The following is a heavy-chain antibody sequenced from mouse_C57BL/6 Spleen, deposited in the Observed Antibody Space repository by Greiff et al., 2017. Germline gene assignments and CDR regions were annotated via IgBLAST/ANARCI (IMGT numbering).Heavy chain of an antibody. CDR2: IDPSDSYT. J-gene: IGHJ4*01. Sequence: QVQLKQPGAELVKPGASVKLSCKASGYTFTSYWMQWVKQRPGQGLEWIGEIDPSDSYTTYNQKFKGKATLTVDTSSSTAYMQLSSLTSEDSAVYYCARKGYYSNSAMDYWGQGTSVTVSS. V-gene: IGHV1-50*01. CDR1: GYTFTSYW. D-gene: IGHD2-5*01. CDR3: ARKGYYSNSAMDY.